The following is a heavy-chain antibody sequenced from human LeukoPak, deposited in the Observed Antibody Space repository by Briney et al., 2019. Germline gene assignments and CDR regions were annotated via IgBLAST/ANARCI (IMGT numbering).Heavy chain of an antibody. CDR2: ITWNSGNI. D-gene: IGHD1-26*01. J-gene: IGHJ4*02. CDR1: GFTFDDYA. CDR3: VKGNLGSTTGGGDY. Sequence: GGSLRLPCAASGFTFDDYAMHWVRQAPGEGLEWVSGITWNSGNIDYADSVKGRFTISRDNAKNSLFLQMNSLRPEDTALYYCVKGNLGSTTGGGDYWGQGTLVTVSS. V-gene: IGHV3-9*01.